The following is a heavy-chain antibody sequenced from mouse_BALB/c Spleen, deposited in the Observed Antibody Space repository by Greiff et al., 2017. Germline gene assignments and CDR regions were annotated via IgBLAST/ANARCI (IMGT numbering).Heavy chain of an antibody. CDR3: ARAYYEDY. CDR2: IRNKANGYTT. CDR1: GFTFTDYY. Sequence: EVKVVESGGGLVQPGGSLRLSCATSGFTFTDYYMSWVRQPPGKALEWLGFIRNKANGYTTEYSASVKGRFTISRDNSQSILYLQMNTLRAEDSATYYCARAYYEDYWGQGTTLTVSS. V-gene: IGHV7-3*02. J-gene: IGHJ2*01. D-gene: IGHD1-1*01.